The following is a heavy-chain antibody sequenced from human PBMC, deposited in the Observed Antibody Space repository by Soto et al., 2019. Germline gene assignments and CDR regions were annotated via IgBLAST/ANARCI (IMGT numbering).Heavy chain of an antibody. CDR1: GFTFSSYA. CDR2: ISGSGAST. CDR3: AKSPNSGGYCYEI. Sequence: GGSLRLSCAGSGFTFSSYAMSWVRQAPGKGLEWVSGISGSGASTYYADSMKGRFTISRDNSKNTLYLQMSSLRDEDTAVYTCAKSPNSGGYCYEIWGQGTLVTVSS. V-gene: IGHV3-23*01. J-gene: IGHJ4*02. D-gene: IGHD2-21*02.